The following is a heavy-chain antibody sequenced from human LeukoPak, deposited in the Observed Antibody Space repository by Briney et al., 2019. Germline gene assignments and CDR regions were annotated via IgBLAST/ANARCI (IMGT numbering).Heavy chain of an antibody. CDR3: AQTSSTSCYKGRDAFDI. CDR1: GFTFSSYA. J-gene: IGHJ3*02. D-gene: IGHD2-2*02. V-gene: IGHV3-23*01. Sequence: GGSLRLSCAASGFTFSSYAMSWVRQAPGKGLEWVSAISGSGGSTYYADSVKGRFTISRDNSKNTLYLQMNSLRAEDTAVYYCAQTSSTSCYKGRDAFDIWGQGTMVTVSS. CDR2: ISGSGGST.